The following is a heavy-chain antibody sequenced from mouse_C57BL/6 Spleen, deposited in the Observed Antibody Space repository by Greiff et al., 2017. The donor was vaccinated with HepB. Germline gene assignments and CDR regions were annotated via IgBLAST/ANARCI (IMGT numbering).Heavy chain of an antibody. CDR2: IYPGDGDT. CDR3: ARGYSNYAMDY. D-gene: IGHD2-5*01. CDR1: GYAFSSYW. Sequence: QVQLKQSGAELVKPGASVKISCKASGYAFSSYWMNWVKQRPGKGLEWIGQIYPGDGDTNYNGKFKGKATLTADKSSSTAYMQLSSLTSEDSAVYFCARGYSNYAMDYWGQGTSVTVSS. V-gene: IGHV1-80*01. J-gene: IGHJ4*01.